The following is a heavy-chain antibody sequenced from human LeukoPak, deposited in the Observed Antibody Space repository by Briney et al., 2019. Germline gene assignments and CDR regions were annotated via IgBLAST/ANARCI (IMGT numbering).Heavy chain of an antibody. D-gene: IGHD2-2*01. V-gene: IGHV3-11*04. J-gene: IGHJ3*02. CDR1: GFTFSDYY. Sequence: SPGGSLRLSCAASGFTFSDYYMSWIRQAPGKGLEWVSYISSSGSTIYYADSVKGRFTISRDNAKNSLYLQMNSLRAEDTAVYYCARVRYFGSEYQLGAFDIWGQGTMVTVSS. CDR3: ARVRYFGSEYQLGAFDI. CDR2: ISSSGSTI.